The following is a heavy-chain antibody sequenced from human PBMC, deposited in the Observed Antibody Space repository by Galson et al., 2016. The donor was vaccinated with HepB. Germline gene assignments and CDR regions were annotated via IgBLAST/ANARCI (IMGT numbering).Heavy chain of an antibody. CDR3: ARDSPGGYDFWYGMDA. CDR1: GSIRHF. J-gene: IGHJ6*02. D-gene: IGHD5-12*01. Sequence: SCKASGSIRHFLHWVRQAPGQGPEWLGIIYPSGDTTIYAQKFQGRLTLTRDTSTNTVHMELKSLRSDDTAVYYCARDSPGGYDFWYGMDAWGQGTTVTVS. V-gene: IGHV1-46*01. CDR2: IYPSGDTT.